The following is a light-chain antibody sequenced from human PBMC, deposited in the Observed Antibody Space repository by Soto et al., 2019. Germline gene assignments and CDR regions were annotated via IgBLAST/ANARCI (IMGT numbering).Light chain of an antibody. CDR3: QQYGNSQVT. Sequence: EIVLTQSPGTLSLSPGERATLSCRASQSVSSSYLAWYQQTPGQAPRLLIYGASNRATDIPDRFSGSGSGTDFTLTISRLEPEDFAVYYCQQYGNSQVTFGPGTKVDIK. V-gene: IGKV3-20*01. CDR1: QSVSSSY. J-gene: IGKJ3*01. CDR2: GAS.